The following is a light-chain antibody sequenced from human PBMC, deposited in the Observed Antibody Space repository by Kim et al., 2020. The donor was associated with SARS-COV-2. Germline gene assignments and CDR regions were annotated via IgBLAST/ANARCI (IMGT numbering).Light chain of an antibody. J-gene: IGKJ4*01. CDR3: HQYGGSPRT. CDR2: GAS. V-gene: IGKV3-20*01. CDR1: QSVSSRY. Sequence: APGERATLSCRASQSVSSRYLDWYQQRPGQAPRLLIYGASNRATGIPERFSGSASGTDFNLTISRLEPEDFAVYDCHQYGGSPRTFGGGTKVDIK.